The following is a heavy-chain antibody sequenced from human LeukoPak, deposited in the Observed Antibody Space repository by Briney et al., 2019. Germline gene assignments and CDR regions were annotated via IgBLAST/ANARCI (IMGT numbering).Heavy chain of an antibody. CDR3: ARGPYDSSGYRFDY. J-gene: IGHJ4*02. Sequence: ASVKVSCKASGYTFTGYYMHWVRQAPGQGLEWMGWMNPNSGNTGYAQKFQGRVTMTSNTSISTAYMELSSLRSEDTAVYYCARGPYDSSGYRFDYWGQGTLVTVSS. CDR1: GYTFTGYY. CDR2: MNPNSGNT. V-gene: IGHV1-8*02. D-gene: IGHD3-22*01.